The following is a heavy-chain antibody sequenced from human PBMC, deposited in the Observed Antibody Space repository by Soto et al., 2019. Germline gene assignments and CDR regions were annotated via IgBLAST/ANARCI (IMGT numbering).Heavy chain of an antibody. CDR3: ARDDVLCDGGRCYGVPLDV. Sequence: GGSLRLSCAASGFTVSSKYMSWVRQAPGKGLEWVSLIQSGGPTYYADPVKGRFTISRDTSENTLHLQMDSLRAEDTAVYYCARDDVLCDGGRCYGVPLDVWGKGTAGTVSS. J-gene: IGHJ6*04. V-gene: IGHV3-66*01. CDR1: GFTVSSKY. CDR2: IQSGGPT. D-gene: IGHD2-15*01.